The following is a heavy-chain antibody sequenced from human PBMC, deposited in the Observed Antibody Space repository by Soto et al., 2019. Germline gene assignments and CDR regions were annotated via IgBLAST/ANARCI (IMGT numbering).Heavy chain of an antibody. Sequence: GGSLRLSCAASGFSFSSFALTWVRQAPGKGLEWVSAISGSGGHTYYADSVTGRFTISRDNSNNTLYLQMNSLRAEDTALYYCEKSSGWEGKSGAFDFWGKGTMVTVPS. J-gene: IGHJ3*01. CDR3: EKSSGWEGKSGAFDF. V-gene: IGHV3-23*01. CDR1: GFSFSSFA. CDR2: ISGSGGHT. D-gene: IGHD6-19*01.